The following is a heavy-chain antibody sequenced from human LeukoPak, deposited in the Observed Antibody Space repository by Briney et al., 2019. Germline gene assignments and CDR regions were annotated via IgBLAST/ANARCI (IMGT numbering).Heavy chain of an antibody. J-gene: IGHJ3*02. CDR2: INQDGSEK. CDR1: GFTFSSHW. D-gene: IGHD5-24*01. Sequence: GGSLRLSCAGSGFTFSSHWMSWVRQAPGKGLQWVASINQDGSEKHYADTVRGRFTISRDNAENSLYLQMNSLRAEDTAVYYCARLLGMVTTFDIWGQGTMVTVAS. CDR3: ARLLGMVTTFDI. V-gene: IGHV3-7*04.